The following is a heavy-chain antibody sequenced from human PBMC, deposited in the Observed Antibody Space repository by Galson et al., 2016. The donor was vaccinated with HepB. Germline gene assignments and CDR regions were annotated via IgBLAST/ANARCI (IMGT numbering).Heavy chain of an antibody. CDR2: IKDGEST. CDR1: GGSFSGYY. CDR3: TRGPTCRSSSCYPRENWFDP. Sequence: SETLSLTCAVYGGSFSGYYWTWIRQPPGKGLEWIGEIKDGESTYSDPSLTGRVTMSLNMSKNQFSLKLRSVTAADTAVYYCTRGPTCRSSSCYPRENWFDPWGQGTQVTVSS. J-gene: IGHJ5*02. V-gene: IGHV4-34*01. D-gene: IGHD2-2*01.